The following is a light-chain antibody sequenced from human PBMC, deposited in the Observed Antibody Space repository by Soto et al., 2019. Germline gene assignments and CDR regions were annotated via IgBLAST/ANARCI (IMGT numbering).Light chain of an antibody. Sequence: DIQMTQSPSTLSASVGDRVTITCRASQSISNWLAWYQQKPGKAPKLLIYKASNLQSGVPSRLSGSGSGTEFTLTISSLQPDDFATYSRPFGQGTKWIS. J-gene: IGKJ1*01. CDR3: P. CDR2: KAS. V-gene: IGKV1-5*03. CDR1: QSISNW.